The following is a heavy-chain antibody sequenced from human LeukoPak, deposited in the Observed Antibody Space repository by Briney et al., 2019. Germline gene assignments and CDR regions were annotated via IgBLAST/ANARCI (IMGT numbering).Heavy chain of an antibody. CDR1: DYAISSGFF. J-gene: IGHJ4*02. CDR2: IDHSGTT. V-gene: IGHV4-38-2*02. CDR3: VRDIPSGYFDY. D-gene: IGHD3-22*01. Sequence: SETLSLTCTVSDYAISSGFFWGWIRQPPGKGLEWIGSIDHSGTTYYNPSLKSRVTISVDTSKNQFSLTLTSVTAADTAMYYCVRDIPSGYFDYWGQGSLVTVSS.